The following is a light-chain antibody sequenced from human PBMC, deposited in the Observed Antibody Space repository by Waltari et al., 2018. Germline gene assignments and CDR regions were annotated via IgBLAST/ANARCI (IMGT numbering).Light chain of an antibody. Sequence: DIQMTQFPSTVSASVGDRVTITCRASQSLKSWLAWYQQKPGIAPKLLINKASDLESGVPSRFSGSGFGTEFTLTISSLQPDDFATYYCQQYESYPLTFGGGTKVDIK. CDR3: QQYESYPLT. J-gene: IGKJ4*01. CDR2: KAS. V-gene: IGKV1-5*03. CDR1: QSLKSW.